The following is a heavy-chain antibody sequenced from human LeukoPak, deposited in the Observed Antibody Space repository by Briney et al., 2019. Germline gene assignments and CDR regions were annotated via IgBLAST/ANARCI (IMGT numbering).Heavy chain of an antibody. CDR3: AKGSKAVVFTRDHYMDV. D-gene: IGHD3-22*01. J-gene: IGHJ6*03. CDR1: GFTFSTYS. V-gene: IGHV3-30*02. CDR2: IRY. Sequence: GGSLRLSCAASGFTFSTYSMHWVRQAPGKGLEWVAFIRYDADSVKGRFTISRDNSKNTLYLQMNSLRAEDTAVYYCAKGSKAVVFTRDHYMDVWGKGTTVTISS.